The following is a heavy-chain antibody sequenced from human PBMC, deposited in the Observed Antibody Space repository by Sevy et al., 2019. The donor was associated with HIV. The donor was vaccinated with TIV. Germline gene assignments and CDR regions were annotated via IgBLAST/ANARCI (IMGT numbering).Heavy chain of an antibody. V-gene: IGHV4-34*01. CDR3: VRFDTKIKIFGVPRGAY. J-gene: IGHJ4*02. Sequence: SETLSLTCTIYGGSFSDFYWNWIRQSPGKGLEWIAEINHREVTNYNPPLKSRATISADASNRQFSLKLTSVTAADTAVYYCVRFDTKIKIFGVPRGAYWGPGTLVTVSS. D-gene: IGHD3-3*01. CDR1: GGSFSDFY. CDR2: INHREVT.